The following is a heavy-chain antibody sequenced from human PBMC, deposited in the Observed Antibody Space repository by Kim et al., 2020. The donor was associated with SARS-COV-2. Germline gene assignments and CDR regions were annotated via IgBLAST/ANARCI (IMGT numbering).Heavy chain of an antibody. V-gene: IGHV4-59*08. CDR1: GGSISSYY. J-gene: IGHJ6*01. CDR3: ARRGGGSDTYYYYGMDV. D-gene: IGHD3-10*01. Sequence: SETLSLTCTVSGGSISSYYWSWIRQPPGKGLEWIGYIYYSGSTNYNPSLKSRVTISVDTSKNQFSLKLSSVTAADTAVYYCARRGGGSDTYYYYGMDVWG. CDR2: IYYSGST.